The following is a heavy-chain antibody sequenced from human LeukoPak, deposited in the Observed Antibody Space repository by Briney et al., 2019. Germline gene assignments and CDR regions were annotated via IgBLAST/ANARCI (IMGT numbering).Heavy chain of an antibody. CDR3: ARANYDISTGHKRDYFDY. CDR2: IWYDGSNK. Sequence: GRSLRLSCAASGFTFSSYGMHWVRQAPGKGLEWVAVIWYDGSNKYYADSVKGRFTISRDNSKNTLYLQMNSLRAEDTAVYYCARANYDISTGHKRDYFDYWGQGTLVTVSS. J-gene: IGHJ4*02. D-gene: IGHD3-9*01. CDR1: GFTFSSYG. V-gene: IGHV3-33*01.